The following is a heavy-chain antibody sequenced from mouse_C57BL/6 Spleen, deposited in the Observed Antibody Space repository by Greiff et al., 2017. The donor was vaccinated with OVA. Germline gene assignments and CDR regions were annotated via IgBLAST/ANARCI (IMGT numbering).Heavy chain of an antibody. Sequence: QVQLKESGAELVKPGASVKISCKASGYAFSSYWMNWVKQRPGKGLEWIGQIYPGAGDTNYNGKFKGKATLTADKSSSTAYMQLSSLTSEDSAVYFCARADYDEGFAYWGQGTLVTVSA. CDR2: IYPGAGDT. CDR1: GYAFSSYW. CDR3: ARADYDEGFAY. D-gene: IGHD2-4*01. J-gene: IGHJ3*01. V-gene: IGHV1-80*01.